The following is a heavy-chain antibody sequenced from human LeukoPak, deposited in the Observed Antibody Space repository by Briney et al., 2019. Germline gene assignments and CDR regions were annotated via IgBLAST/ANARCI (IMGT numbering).Heavy chain of an antibody. Sequence: GGYLRLSCAASGFTFSSYGIHWVRQAPGKGLDWVAFIRYDGSDQYYTDSVKGRFTISRDNSKNTLYLQMNRLRAEDTAIYYCAKDNSNWSFDYWGQGTLVTVSS. V-gene: IGHV3-30*02. J-gene: IGHJ4*02. CDR3: AKDNSNWSFDY. CDR2: IRYDGSDQ. CDR1: GFTFSSYG. D-gene: IGHD6-13*01.